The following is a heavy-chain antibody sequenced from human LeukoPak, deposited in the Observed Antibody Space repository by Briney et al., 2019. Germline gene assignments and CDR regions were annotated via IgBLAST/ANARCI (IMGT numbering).Heavy chain of an antibody. D-gene: IGHD1-20*01. Sequence: GGSLRLSCAASGFTFSSYAMSWVRQAPGKGLEWVSAISGSGGSTYYADSVKGRFTISRDNSKNTLYLQMNSLRAEDTAVYYCAKDLRYNWNDLYDAFDIRGQGTMVTVSS. V-gene: IGHV3-23*01. CDR3: AKDLRYNWNDLYDAFDI. CDR2: ISGSGGST. J-gene: IGHJ3*02. CDR1: GFTFSSYA.